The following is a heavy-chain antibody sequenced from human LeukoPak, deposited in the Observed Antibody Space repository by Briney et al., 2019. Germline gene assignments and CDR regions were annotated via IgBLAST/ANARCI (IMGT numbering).Heavy chain of an antibody. D-gene: IGHD3-10*01. CDR3: ARGRYYYGSGTYPMDV. CDR1: GGSFSGYY. V-gene: IGHV4-34*01. Sequence: SETLSPTCAVYGGSFSGYYWSWIRQPPGKGLEWIGEVNHSGSTNYNPALKSRVTISVDTSKNQFSLKLSSVTAADTAVYYCARGRYYYGSGTYPMDVWGQGTTVTVSS. J-gene: IGHJ6*02. CDR2: VNHSGST.